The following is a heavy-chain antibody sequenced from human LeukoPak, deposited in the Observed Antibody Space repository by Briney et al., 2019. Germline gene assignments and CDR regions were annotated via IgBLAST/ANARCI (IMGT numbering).Heavy chain of an antibody. Sequence: GGSLRLSCAASGFTVSNNYKRWVRQAPGKGLEWVSLIYSGGATFYADAVKGRFTISRDGSKNTLYLQMNSLRAEDTAVYYCARDPPAVAANTYGWGQGTPVTVSS. D-gene: IGHD6-6*01. J-gene: IGHJ4*02. V-gene: IGHV3-66*01. CDR2: IYSGGAT. CDR1: GFTVSNNY. CDR3: ARDPPAVAANTYG.